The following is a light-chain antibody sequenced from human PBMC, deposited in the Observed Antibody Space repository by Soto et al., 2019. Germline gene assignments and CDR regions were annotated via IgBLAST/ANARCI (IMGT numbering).Light chain of an antibody. J-gene: IGKJ1*01. CDR2: GAS. Sequence: EIVLTQSPGTLSLSPGERATLSCRASQSVSSSYLAWYQQRPGQAPRRLIYGASNRATGIPDRFSGSGSGTNFTLTISRLEPEDFAVSYWQQYGRSPSWTVGEGTKVEIK. CDR3: QQYGRSPSWT. CDR1: QSVSSSY. V-gene: IGKV3-20*01.